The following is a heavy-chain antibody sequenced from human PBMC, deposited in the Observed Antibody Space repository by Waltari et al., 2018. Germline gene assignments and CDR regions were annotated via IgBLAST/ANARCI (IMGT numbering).Heavy chain of an antibody. CDR2: IYSGDNR. J-gene: IGHJ4*02. Sequence: EVQLVESGGGLIQPGGSLRLSCAVSGLNFSRIYMSWVRQAPGKGLEWVSIIYSGDNRYYADSVKGRFAISRDNSKNTVYLHMNSLTVEDTAVYYCVNMVRRSSFDYWGQGTLVTVST. D-gene: IGHD3-10*01. CDR3: VNMVRRSSFDY. V-gene: IGHV3-53*01. CDR1: GLNFSRIY.